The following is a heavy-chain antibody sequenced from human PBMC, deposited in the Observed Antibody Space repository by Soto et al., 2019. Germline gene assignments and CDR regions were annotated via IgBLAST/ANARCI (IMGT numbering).Heavy chain of an antibody. CDR2: VFDTGAT. J-gene: IGHJ4*02. CDR1: NGYIYSYY. CDR3: ARGTNYHFDY. V-gene: IGHV4-59*01. Sequence: SETLSLTCSVSNGYIYSYYWTWIWQPPGRGLEWIGYVFDTGATNYNPSLKGRVTISIDTSKKNFSLKLSSVTAADTAMYYCARGTNYHFDYWGQGTLVTVSS. D-gene: IGHD1-7*01.